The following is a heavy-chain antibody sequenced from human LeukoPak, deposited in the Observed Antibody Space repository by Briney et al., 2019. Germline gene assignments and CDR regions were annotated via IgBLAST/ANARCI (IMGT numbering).Heavy chain of an antibody. D-gene: IGHD2-15*01. V-gene: IGHV3-7*05. CDR2: IKQDGSET. Sequence: PGGSLRLSCAASGFTFSSYWMTWVRQAPGKGLEWVTDIKQDGSETYYVDSVKGRFTISRDNAKNSLYLQMNSLRAEDTAVYYCARASGYCSGGSCFPPDYWGQGTLVTVSS. J-gene: IGHJ4*02. CDR1: GFTFSSYW. CDR3: ARASGYCSGGSCFPPDY.